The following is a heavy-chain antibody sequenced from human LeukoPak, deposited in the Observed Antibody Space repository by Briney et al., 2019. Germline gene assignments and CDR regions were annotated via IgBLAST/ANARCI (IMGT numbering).Heavy chain of an antibody. CDR1: GFTFSSYS. CDR3: AKDDAALAYSYGYGDLSY. J-gene: IGHJ4*02. V-gene: IGHV3-48*01. D-gene: IGHD5-18*01. Sequence: GGSLRLSCAASGFTFSSYSMNWVRQAPGKGLEWVSYISSSSSTIYYADSVKGRFTTSRDNSKNTLYLQMNSLRAEDTAVYYCAKDDAALAYSYGYGDLSYWGQGTLVTVSS. CDR2: ISSSSSTI.